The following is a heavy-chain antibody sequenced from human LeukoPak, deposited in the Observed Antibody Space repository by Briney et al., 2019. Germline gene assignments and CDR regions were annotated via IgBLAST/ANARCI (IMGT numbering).Heavy chain of an antibody. CDR2: INPNSGGT. V-gene: IGHV1-2*02. CDR1: GYTFTGYY. D-gene: IGHD3-22*01. Sequence: ASVKVSCKASGYTFTGYYMHWVRQAPGQGLEWMGWINPNSGGTNYAQKFQGRVTMTGDTSISAAYMELSRLGSDDTAVYYCARAYYYDSSGGVDYWGQGTLVTVSS. J-gene: IGHJ4*02. CDR3: ARAYYYDSSGGVDY.